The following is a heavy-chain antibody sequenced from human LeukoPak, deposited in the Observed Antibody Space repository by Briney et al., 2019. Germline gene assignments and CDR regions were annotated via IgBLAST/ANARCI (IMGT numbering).Heavy chain of an antibody. Sequence: GASVKVSCKASGYTFTSYGISWVRQAPGQGLEWMGWISAYNGNTNYAQKLQGRVTMTTDTSTSTAYMELRSLRSEDTAVYYCARDPYLAYSSGWNYFDYWGQGTLVTVSS. D-gene: IGHD6-19*01. J-gene: IGHJ4*02. CDR3: ARDPYLAYSSGWNYFDY. V-gene: IGHV1-18*01. CDR2: ISAYNGNT. CDR1: GYTFTSYG.